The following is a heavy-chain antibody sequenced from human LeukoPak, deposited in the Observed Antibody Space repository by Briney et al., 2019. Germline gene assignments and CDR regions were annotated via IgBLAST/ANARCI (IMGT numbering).Heavy chain of an antibody. CDR2: ISSSSSYI. J-gene: IGHJ4*02. D-gene: IGHD6-13*01. CDR1: GFTCSSYS. V-gene: IGHV3-21*01. Sequence: GGSLRLSCAASGFTCSSYSMNWVRQAPGKGLEWVSSISSSSSYIYYADSVKGRFTISRDNAKNSLYLQMNSLRAEDTAVYYCATQKYSSSWYYFDYWGQGTLVTVSS. CDR3: ATQKYSSSWYYFDY.